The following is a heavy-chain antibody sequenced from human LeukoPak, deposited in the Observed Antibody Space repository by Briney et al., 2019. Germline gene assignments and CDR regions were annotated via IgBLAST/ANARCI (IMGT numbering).Heavy chain of an antibody. D-gene: IGHD4-17*01. CDR3: ARDGYGDYGGYFDY. V-gene: IGHV1-69*01. CDR1: GGTFSSYA. Sequence: SVKVSCKASGGTFSSYAISWVRQAPGQGLEWMGGIIPIFGTANYAQKFQGRVTITADESTSTAYMELSSLRSKDTAVYYCARDGYGDYGGYFDYWGQGTLVTVSS. CDR2: IIPIFGTA. J-gene: IGHJ4*02.